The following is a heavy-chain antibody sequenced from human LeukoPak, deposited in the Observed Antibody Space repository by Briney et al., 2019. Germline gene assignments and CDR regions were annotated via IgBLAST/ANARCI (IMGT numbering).Heavy chain of an antibody. CDR2: IYYSGST. J-gene: IGHJ5*02. V-gene: IGHV4-39*01. CDR3: ARLGYSVSWTDR. Sequence: SETLSLTCTVSGGSISSTSHYWGWIRQPPGKGLEWIGSIYYSGSTYYNPSLKSRVTISVDTSKNQFSLRLSSVTAADMAVYFCARLGYSVSWTDRWGQGTLVTVSS. CDR1: GGSISSTSHY. D-gene: IGHD6-13*01.